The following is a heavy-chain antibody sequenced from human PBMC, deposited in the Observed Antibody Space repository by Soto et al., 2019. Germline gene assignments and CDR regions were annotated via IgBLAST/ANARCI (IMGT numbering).Heavy chain of an antibody. V-gene: IGHV1-2*02. CDR1: GYTFTGHY. J-gene: IGHJ6*02. CDR2: LKSDNGGT. D-gene: IGHD3-10*01. Sequence: ASVKVSCKASGYTFTGHYMHWVRQVSGKRLEYLGWLKSDNGGTYYAQKFQGRVTITADKSTSTAYMELSSLRSEDTAVYYCARFDLLWFGELLPLYYGMDVWGQGTTVTV. CDR3: ARFDLLWFGELLPLYYGMDV.